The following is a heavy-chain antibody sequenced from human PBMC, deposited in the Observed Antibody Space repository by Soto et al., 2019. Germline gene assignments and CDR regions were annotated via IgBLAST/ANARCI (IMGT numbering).Heavy chain of an antibody. CDR2: INHSGST. CDR1: GGSFSGYY. V-gene: IGHV4-34*01. J-gene: IGHJ5*02. Sequence: QVQLQQWGAGLLKPSETLSLTCAVYGGSFSGYYWSWIRQPPGKGLEWIGEINHSGSTNYNPSLKSRVTISVDTSKNQFSLKLSSVTAADTAVYYCARGWRGRFDPWGQGTLVTVSS. D-gene: IGHD3-16*01. CDR3: ARGWRGRFDP.